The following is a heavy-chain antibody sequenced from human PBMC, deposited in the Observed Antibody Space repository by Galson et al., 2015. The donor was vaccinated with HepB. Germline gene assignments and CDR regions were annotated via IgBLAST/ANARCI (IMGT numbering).Heavy chain of an antibody. J-gene: IGHJ3*02. D-gene: IGHD3-22*01. Sequence: TLSLTCTVAGASMSSADHDWGWIRRSPGKGLEYIGYIYYSGNTYYNPSLKSRVTISGDTSKNQLSLKLTSVTAADTAVYYCDRDLYDGSAYPRGVFHIWGQGTMVTVSS. CDR3: DRDLYDGSAYPRGVFHI. V-gene: IGHV4-30-4*01. CDR1: GASMSSADHD. CDR2: IYYSGNT.